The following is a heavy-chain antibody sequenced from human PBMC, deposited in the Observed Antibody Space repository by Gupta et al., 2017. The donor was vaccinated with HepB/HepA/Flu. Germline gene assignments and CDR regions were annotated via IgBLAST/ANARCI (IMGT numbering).Heavy chain of an antibody. V-gene: IGHV1-46*01. CDR2: INPSGGST. J-gene: IGHJ3*02. CDR1: GYTFTSYY. Sequence: QVQLVQSGAEVKKPGASVTVSCKASGYTFTSYYMHWVRQAPGQGLEWMGIINPSGGSTSYAQKFQGRVTMTRDTSTSTVYMELSSLRSEDTAVYXCARDRSGXYYDSSGSYAFDIWGQGTMVTVSS. D-gene: IGHD3-22*01. CDR3: ARDRSGXYYDSSGSYAFDI.